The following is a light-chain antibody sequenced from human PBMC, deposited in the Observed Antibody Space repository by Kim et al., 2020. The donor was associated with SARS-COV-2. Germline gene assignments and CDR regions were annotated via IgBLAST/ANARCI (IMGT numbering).Light chain of an antibody. CDR1: SGIVSTKHC. J-gene: IGLJ3*02. Sequence: GEAVTLTSGLISGIVSTKHCPPLYQQTPGQSPRTLIYSTSSRSSGVPDRFSGSILGNKAGLTITGAQADYECDYYCILYTGGGIWAFGGGTQLTVL. V-gene: IGLV8-61*01. CDR2: STS. CDR3: ILYTGGGIWA.